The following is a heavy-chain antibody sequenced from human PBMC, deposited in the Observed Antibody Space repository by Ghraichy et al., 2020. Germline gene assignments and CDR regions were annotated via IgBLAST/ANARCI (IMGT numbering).Heavy chain of an antibody. J-gene: IGHJ4*02. CDR2: VNSDGANT. Sequence: LSLTCTASGFTFSYYWMHWVRQAPEKGLGWGSRVNSDGANTIYADSVKGRFTISRDNAKNTLYLQMNSLRVEDTAVYYCARGDYWRTIDYWGQGVLVTVSS. CDR1: GFTFSYYW. CDR3: ARGDYWRTIDY. D-gene: IGHD3-3*01. V-gene: IGHV3-74*01.